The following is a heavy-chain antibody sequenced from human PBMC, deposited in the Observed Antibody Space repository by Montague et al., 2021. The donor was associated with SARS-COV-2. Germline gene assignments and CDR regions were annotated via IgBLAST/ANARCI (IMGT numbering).Heavy chain of an antibody. CDR3: VRPLWFGDSDYYFDS. V-gene: IGHV3-74*01. CDR2: IRPDGTST. CDR1: GFTFSSYW. D-gene: IGHD3-10*01. Sequence: SLRLSCEASGFTFSSYWMHWVRQVPGRGLVWVSRIRPDGTSTHYAASVKGRFVISRDNAKNTLSLEMTNLRVDDTAIYYCVRPLWFGDSDYYFDSWGQGTLVSVSS. J-gene: IGHJ4*02.